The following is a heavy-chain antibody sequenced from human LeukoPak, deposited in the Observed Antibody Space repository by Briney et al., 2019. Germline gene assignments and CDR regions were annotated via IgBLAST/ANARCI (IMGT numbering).Heavy chain of an antibody. CDR2: INPSGGST. V-gene: IGHV1-46*01. J-gene: IGHJ4*02. D-gene: IGHD5-12*01. CDR1: GYTFTTYY. Sequence: ASVKVSCKASGYTFTTYYIHWVRQAPGQGLEWMGIINPSGGSTRYAQKFQGRVTMTRDTSTSTVYMEVSSLRSEDTAVYDCARELGGYDSLWGQGTLVTVSS. CDR3: ARELGGYDSL.